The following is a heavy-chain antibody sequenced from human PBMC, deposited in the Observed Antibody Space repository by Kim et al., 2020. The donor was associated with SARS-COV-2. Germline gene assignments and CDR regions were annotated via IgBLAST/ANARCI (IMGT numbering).Heavy chain of an antibody. CDR3: AKDYDGFFSDFFGD. D-gene: IGHD3-22*01. CDR1: GFGFYIYS. Sequence: GGSLRLSCAASGFGFYIYSMSWVRLAPGKGLEWISEIIGNGDATYYADSVKGRFTISRDNSKDTLFLEMSDLRAEDTAIYYCAKDYDGFFSDFFGDWGQGTLVTVSS. CDR2: IIGNGDAT. V-gene: IGHV3-23*01. J-gene: IGHJ4*02.